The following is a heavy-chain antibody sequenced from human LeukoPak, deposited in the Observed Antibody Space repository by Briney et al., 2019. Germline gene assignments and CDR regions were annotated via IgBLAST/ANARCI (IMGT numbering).Heavy chain of an antibody. CDR2: IIPIFGTA. CDR3: ASSDYRPYNWFDP. Sequence: SVKVSCKASGGTFSSYAISWVRQAPGQGLEWMGGIIPIFGTANYAQKFQGRVTITADESTSTAYMELSSLISEDTAVYYCASSDYRPYNWFDPWGQGTLVTVSS. J-gene: IGHJ5*02. D-gene: IGHD4-11*01. V-gene: IGHV1-69*13. CDR1: GGTFSSYA.